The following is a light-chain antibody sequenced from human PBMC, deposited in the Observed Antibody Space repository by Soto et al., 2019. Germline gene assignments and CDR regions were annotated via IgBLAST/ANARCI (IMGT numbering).Light chain of an antibody. CDR2: DAS. Sequence: EDVLKQSPATLSLSPGKRATLSCGASQTVSRYSLAWYQQKPGLATRLLIYDASTRATGIPDRSRGSGSGTDFTLTISRLEREDVAVYYCQQYGDSPRGTFGGGTKVEIK. V-gene: IGKV3D-20*01. CDR1: QTVSRYS. CDR3: QQYGDSPRGT. J-gene: IGKJ4*01.